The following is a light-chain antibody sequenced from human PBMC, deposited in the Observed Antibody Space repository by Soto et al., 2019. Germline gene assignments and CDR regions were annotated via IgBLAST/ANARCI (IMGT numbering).Light chain of an antibody. CDR3: QQYTSYSPWT. CDR2: DAS. CDR1: HSINNL. J-gene: IGKJ1*01. V-gene: IGKV1-5*01. Sequence: DIQMTQSPSTLSASVGDRVTITCRASHSINNLLAWYQQKPGKAPNLLIYDASSLENGVPSRFSGSGSGTEFTLTISTLQPDDFASYYCQQYTSYSPWTFGQGTKVEI.